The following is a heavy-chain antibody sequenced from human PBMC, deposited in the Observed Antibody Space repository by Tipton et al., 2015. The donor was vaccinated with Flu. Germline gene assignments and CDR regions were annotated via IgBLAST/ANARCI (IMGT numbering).Heavy chain of an antibody. D-gene: IGHD1-26*01. J-gene: IGHJ1*01. Sequence: TLSLTCTVSGDSVSYYYWNWIRQPPGKGLEWIGFSYYSGSTAYNPSLRSRVTISVDTSRNQFSLNLKSVTAADTAVYYCARYGTYDGSRYFQHWGQGTLVTVSS. V-gene: IGHV4-59*02. CDR3: ARYGTYDGSRYFQH. CDR1: GDSVSYYY. CDR2: SYYSGST.